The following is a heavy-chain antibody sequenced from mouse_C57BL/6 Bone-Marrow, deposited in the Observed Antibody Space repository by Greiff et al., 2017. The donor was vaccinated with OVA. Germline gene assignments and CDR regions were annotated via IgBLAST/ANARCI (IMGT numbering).Heavy chain of an antibody. CDR2: INPNNGGT. D-gene: IGHD2-1*01. CDR1: GYTFTDYY. J-gene: IGHJ2*01. V-gene: IGHV1-26*01. CDR3: ARYRNPDCNYENYFDY. Sequence: VQLQQSGPELVKPGASVKISCKASGYTFTDYYMNWVKQSHGKSLEWIGDINPNNGGTSYNQKFKGKATLTVDKSSSTAYMEIDSLTPADAAVYYCARYRNPDCNYENYFDYWGQGTTLTVSS.